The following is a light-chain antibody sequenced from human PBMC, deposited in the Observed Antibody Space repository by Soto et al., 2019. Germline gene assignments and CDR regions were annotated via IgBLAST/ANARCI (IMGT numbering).Light chain of an antibody. Sequence: QSALTQPASVSGPPGQSITISCTGTSSDVSGYNYISWYQQHPGKAPKLMIYDVSNRPSGVSNRFSGSKSGNTASLTISGLQAEDEADYYCSSYTGSSTLFGTGTKVTVL. CDR3: SSYTGSSTL. V-gene: IGLV2-14*01. J-gene: IGLJ1*01. CDR2: DVS. CDR1: SSDVSGYNY.